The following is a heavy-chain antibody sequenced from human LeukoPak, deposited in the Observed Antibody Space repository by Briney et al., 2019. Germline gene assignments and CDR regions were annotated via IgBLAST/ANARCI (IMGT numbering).Heavy chain of an antibody. CDR1: GYTFTGYY. V-gene: IGHV1-2*06. Sequence: ASVKVSCKASGYTFTGYYMQWVRQAPGQGLEWMGRINPNSGGTNYAQKFQGRVTMTRDTSISTAYMELSRLRSDDTAVYYCARDLSSSITMVVVVNYQDSFDYWGQGTLVTVSS. CDR3: ARDLSSSITMVVVVNYQDSFDY. CDR2: INPNSGGT. D-gene: IGHD3-22*01. J-gene: IGHJ4*02.